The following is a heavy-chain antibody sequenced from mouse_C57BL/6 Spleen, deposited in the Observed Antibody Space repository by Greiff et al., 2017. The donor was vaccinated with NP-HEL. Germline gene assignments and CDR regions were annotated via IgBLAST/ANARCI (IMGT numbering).Heavy chain of an antibody. J-gene: IGHJ1*03. Sequence: QVQLKESGPGLVAPSQSLSITCTVSGFSLTSYAISWVRQPPGKGLEWLGVIWTGGGTNYNSALKSRLSISKDNSKSQVFLKMNSLQTDDTARYYCARKAVYYYGSSYWYFDVWGTGTTVTVSS. CDR3: ARKAVYYYGSSYWYFDV. CDR1: GFSLTSYA. CDR2: IWTGGGT. V-gene: IGHV2-9-1*01. D-gene: IGHD1-1*01.